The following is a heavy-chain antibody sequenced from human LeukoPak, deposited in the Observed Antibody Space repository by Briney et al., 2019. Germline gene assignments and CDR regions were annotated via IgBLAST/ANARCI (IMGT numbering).Heavy chain of an antibody. CDR3: ARGDHFTGYLQYYFDQ. D-gene: IGHD3-9*01. J-gene: IGHJ4*02. V-gene: IGHV3-30*03. Sequence: GRSLRLSCAASGFSFSDYGMHWVRQAPVKGLKWVALISYNGGHKYYRDSVKGRFTISRNNSNNTLFLQMNDLSAEDSAVYYCARGDHFTGYLQYYFDQWGQGTLVTVSS. CDR1: GFSFSDYG. CDR2: ISYNGGHK.